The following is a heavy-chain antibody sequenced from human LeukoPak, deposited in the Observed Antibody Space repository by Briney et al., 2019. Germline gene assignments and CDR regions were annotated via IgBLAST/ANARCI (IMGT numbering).Heavy chain of an antibody. V-gene: IGHV1-46*01. CDR2: INPNGGTS. D-gene: IGHD2-2*01. CDR3: AREQETSSHDAFDI. Sequence: GASVKVSCKASGYTFTSYYMHWVRQAPGQGLEWVGIINPNGGTSSYAPKFRGRVTMTRDMSTTTVYMELSSLRSEDTALYYCAREQETSSHDAFDIWGQGTMVTVS. J-gene: IGHJ3*02. CDR1: GYTFTSYY.